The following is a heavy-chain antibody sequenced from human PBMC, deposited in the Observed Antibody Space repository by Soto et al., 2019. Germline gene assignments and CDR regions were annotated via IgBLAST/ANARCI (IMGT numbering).Heavy chain of an antibody. CDR2: ISGSGGST. CDR1: GFTFSSYA. CDR3: AKVSELEWLLSLDY. J-gene: IGHJ4*02. V-gene: IGHV3-23*01. D-gene: IGHD3-3*01. Sequence: GGSLRLSCAASGFTFSSYAMSWVRQAPGKGLEWVSAISGSGGSTYYADSVKGRFTISRDNSKNTLYLQMNSLRAEDTAVYYCAKVSELEWLLSLDYWGQGTLVTVSS.